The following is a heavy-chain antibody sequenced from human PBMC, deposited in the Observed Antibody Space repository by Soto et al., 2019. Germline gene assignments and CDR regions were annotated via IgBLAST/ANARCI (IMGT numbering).Heavy chain of an antibody. V-gene: IGHV1-2*04. D-gene: IGHD1-26*01. CDR2: INPNSGGT. J-gene: IGHJ6*02. Sequence: ASVKVSCKASGYTFTGYYMHWVRQAPGQGLEWMGWINPNSGGTNYAQKFQGWVTMTRDTSISTAYMELSRLRSDDTAVYYCARSGIVGATTGYYYGMDVWGQGTTVTVSS. CDR1: GYTFTGYY. CDR3: ARSGIVGATTGYYYGMDV.